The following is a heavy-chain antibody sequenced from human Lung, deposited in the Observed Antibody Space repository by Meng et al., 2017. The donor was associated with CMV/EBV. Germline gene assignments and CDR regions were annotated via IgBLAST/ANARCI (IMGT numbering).Heavy chain of an antibody. CDR3: VVNLGDFSNYASSFDH. J-gene: IGHJ4*02. V-gene: IGHV1-46*01. CDR2: INPGGST. Sequence: ASXXVSXKASGYSFTSYHMHWVRQAPGQGLEWMGMINPGGSTIYAQKFQGRVTMPRDTSTSTVYMELKSLRSEDTAVYYCVVNLGDFSNYASSFDHWGQGTXVTVSS. CDR1: GYSFTSYH. D-gene: IGHD4-11*01.